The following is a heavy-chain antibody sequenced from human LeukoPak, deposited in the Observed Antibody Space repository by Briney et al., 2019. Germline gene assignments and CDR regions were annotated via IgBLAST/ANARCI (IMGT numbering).Heavy chain of an antibody. CDR3: AKLDGSGSYAPFDY. J-gene: IGHJ4*02. CDR1: GFTVTSYA. D-gene: IGHD3-10*01. V-gene: IGHV3-23*01. CDR2: ISTSGGST. Sequence: GGSLRLSCAASGFTVTSYAMNWVRQAPGKGLEWVATISTSGGSTYYADFVKGRFTISRDNSKNTLYLQMNSLRAEDTAVYYCAKLDGSGSYAPFDYWGQGTLVTVSS.